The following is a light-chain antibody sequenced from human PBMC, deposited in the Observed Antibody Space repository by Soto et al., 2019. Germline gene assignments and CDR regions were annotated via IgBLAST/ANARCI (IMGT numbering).Light chain of an antibody. J-gene: IGKJ4*01. CDR2: GAS. Sequence: EVLMTQSPATLPVSPGERVTLSCRASQSININLAWYQQKPGQAPRVLIYGASSRASGIPDRFSGSGSGTDFTLTISRLEHDAFAFYYCQQYQNWPPLTFGGGTRVEIK. V-gene: IGKV3D-15*01. CDR3: QQYQNWPPLT. CDR1: QSININ.